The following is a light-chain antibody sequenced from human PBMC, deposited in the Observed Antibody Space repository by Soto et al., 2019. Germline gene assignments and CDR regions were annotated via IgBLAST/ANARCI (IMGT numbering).Light chain of an antibody. CDR2: SND. CDR1: SSNIGSNS. CDR3: AAWDDSLSGYV. V-gene: IGLV1-44*01. J-gene: IGLJ1*01. Sequence: QSVLTQPPSASGTPGQRVTISCSGSSSNIGSNSVNWYQQLPGTAPKLLIYSNDRRPSGVPDRFSGSKSGTSASLAISGLQSEDEADYYCAAWDDSLSGYVFGTGTKLTVL.